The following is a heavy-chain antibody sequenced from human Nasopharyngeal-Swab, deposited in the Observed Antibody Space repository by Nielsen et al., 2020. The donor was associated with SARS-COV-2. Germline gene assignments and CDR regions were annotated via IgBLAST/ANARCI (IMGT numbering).Heavy chain of an antibody. CDR2: ISFDGSTK. V-gene: IGHV3-30-3*01. Sequence: GGSLRLSCAASGFTLSSYAMHWVRQAPGKGLEWVAVISFDGSTKYYADSVKGRFTISRDYSKNTLYLQMNSLRAEDTAVYYCARVLLTHYYYYMDVWGKGTTVTVSS. D-gene: IGHD2-21*02. J-gene: IGHJ6*03. CDR3: ARVLLTHYYYYMDV. CDR1: GFTLSSYA.